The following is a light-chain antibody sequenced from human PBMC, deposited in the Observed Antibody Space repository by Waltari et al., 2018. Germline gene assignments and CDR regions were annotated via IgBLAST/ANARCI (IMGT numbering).Light chain of an antibody. CDR2: EVN. J-gene: IGLJ3*02. Sequence: QSALTQPASVSGSPGQSITISCTGTSSDVGSYNLVSWYQQYPGKAPKLMFYEVNQRPSGVSHRFSGSKSGNTASLTISGLQAEDEADYYCCSYAGGSTPWVFGGGTKLTVL. CDR3: CSYAGGSTPWV. V-gene: IGLV2-23*02. CDR1: SSDVGSYNL.